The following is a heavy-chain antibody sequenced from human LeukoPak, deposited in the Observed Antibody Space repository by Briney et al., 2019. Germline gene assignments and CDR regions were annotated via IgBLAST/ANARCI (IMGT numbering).Heavy chain of an antibody. D-gene: IGHD3-10*01. V-gene: IGHV1-69*13. J-gene: IGHJ4*02. CDR3: ARRPLGVRGVIISYYFDY. Sequence: SVKVSRKASGGTFSSYAISWVRQAPGQGLEWMGGIIPIFGTANYAQKFQGRVTITADESTSTAYMELSSLRSEDTAVYYCARRPLGVRGVIISYYFDYWGQGALVTVSS. CDR1: GGTFSSYA. CDR2: IIPIFGTA.